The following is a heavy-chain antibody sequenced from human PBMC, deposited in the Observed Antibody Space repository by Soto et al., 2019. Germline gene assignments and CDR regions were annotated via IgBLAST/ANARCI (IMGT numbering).Heavy chain of an antibody. J-gene: IGHJ6*02. D-gene: IGHD6-13*01. Sequence: GGSLRLSCAASGFTFSSYAMSWVRQAPGKGLEWVSAISGSGGSTYYADSVKGRFTISRDNSKNTLYLQMNSLRAEDTAVYYCAKDKGHPIAAAGMLVFPYGMDVWGQGTTVTVSS. V-gene: IGHV3-23*01. CDR2: ISGSGGST. CDR3: AKDKGHPIAAAGMLVFPYGMDV. CDR1: GFTFSSYA.